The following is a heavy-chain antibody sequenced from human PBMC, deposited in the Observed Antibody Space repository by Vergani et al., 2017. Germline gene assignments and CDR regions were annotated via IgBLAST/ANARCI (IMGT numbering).Heavy chain of an antibody. V-gene: IGHV4-39*01. CDR3: ARQHYYDSSGYYGVTYYYGMDV. CDR2: IYYSGST. J-gene: IGHJ6*02. Sequence: QVQLQESGPGLVKPPGTLSLTCAVSGDSISSSSYYWGWIRQPPGKGLEWIGSIYYSGSTYYNLSLKSRVTISVDTSKNQFSLKLSSVTAADTAVYYCARQHYYDSSGYYGVTYYYGMDVWGQGTTVTVSS. D-gene: IGHD3-22*01. CDR1: GDSISSSSYY.